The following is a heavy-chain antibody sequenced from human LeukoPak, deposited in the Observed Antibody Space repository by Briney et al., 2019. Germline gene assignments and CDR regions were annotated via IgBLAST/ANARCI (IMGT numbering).Heavy chain of an antibody. CDR1: GLYFTDAW. Sequence: GGSLRLSCAVSGLYFTDAWMSWVRLGPGKGLEWVGRIKSNVDGGTADYMTPVKGRFTISRDDSKNTLYLQLNSLKTEDTAIYYCMSGPLHQGGVDYWGQGTLVTVSS. D-gene: IGHD3-16*01. CDR3: MSGPLHQGGVDY. J-gene: IGHJ4*02. CDR2: IKSNVDGGTA. V-gene: IGHV3-15*01.